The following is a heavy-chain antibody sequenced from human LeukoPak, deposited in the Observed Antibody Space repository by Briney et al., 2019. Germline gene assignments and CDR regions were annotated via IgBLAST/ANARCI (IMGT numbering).Heavy chain of an antibody. CDR1: GGSFSGYS. V-gene: IGHV4-34*01. Sequence: SETLSLTCGVHGGSFSGYSCNWIRQPPGKGLEWIGEINHRGSTNYNPSLKSRVTISEDTSKKQFSLKLTSVTAADTAVYYCAREILTGLTDYWGQGTLVTVSS. J-gene: IGHJ4*02. CDR2: INHRGST. D-gene: IGHD3-9*01. CDR3: AREILTGLTDY.